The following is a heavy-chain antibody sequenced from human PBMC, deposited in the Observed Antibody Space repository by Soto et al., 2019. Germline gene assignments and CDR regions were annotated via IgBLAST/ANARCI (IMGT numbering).Heavy chain of an antibody. V-gene: IGHV3-23*01. CDR3: ARDYRKGHSSSSWGY. CDR2: IGGSGGST. J-gene: IGHJ4*02. CDR1: GFTFSSYA. D-gene: IGHD6-6*01. Sequence: GGSLRLSCAASGFTFSSYAMSWVRQAPGKGLEWVSAIGGSGGSTYYADSVKGRFTISRDNSKNSLYLQMNSLRAEDTAVYYCARDYRKGHSSSSWGYWGQGTLVTVSS.